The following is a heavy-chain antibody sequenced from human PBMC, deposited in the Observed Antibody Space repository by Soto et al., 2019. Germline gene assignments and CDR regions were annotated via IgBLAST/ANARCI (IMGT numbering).Heavy chain of an antibody. V-gene: IGHV4-31*03. CDR3: SRDSSPYSSSSIDY. CDR1: GGSISSGGYY. J-gene: IGHJ4*02. D-gene: IGHD6-6*01. Sequence: SETLSLTCTVSGGSISSGGYYWSWIRQHPGKGLEWIGYIYYSGSTYYNPSLKSRVTISVDTSKNQFSLKLSSVTAADTAVYYCSRDSSPYSSSSIDYLGQGTLVTVSS. CDR2: IYYSGST.